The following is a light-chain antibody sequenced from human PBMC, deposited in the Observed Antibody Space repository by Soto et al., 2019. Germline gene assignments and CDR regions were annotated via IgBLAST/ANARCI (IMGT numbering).Light chain of an antibody. CDR2: KAS. V-gene: IGKV1-5*03. J-gene: IGKJ1*01. CDR1: QSISSW. Sequence: DIQMTQSPSTLSASVGDRVTITCRASQSISSWLAWYQQKPGKAPKLLIYKASSVESGVPPRFSGSGSGTAFTLTISRLQADDFATYYCQQYKSYPWTFGQGTKVEI. CDR3: QQYKSYPWT.